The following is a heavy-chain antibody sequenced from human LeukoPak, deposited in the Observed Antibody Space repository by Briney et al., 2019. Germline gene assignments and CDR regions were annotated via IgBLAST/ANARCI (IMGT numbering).Heavy chain of an antibody. CDR1: GYTFTGYY. J-gene: IGHJ4*02. Sequence: ASVKVPCKASGYTFTGYYMHWVRQAPGQGLEWMGWINPNSGGTNYAQKFQGRVTVTRDTSISTAYMELSRLRSDDTAVYYCARDGAGDSSSWPFDYWGQGTLVTVSS. D-gene: IGHD6-13*01. CDR2: INPNSGGT. V-gene: IGHV1-2*02. CDR3: ARDGAGDSSSWPFDY.